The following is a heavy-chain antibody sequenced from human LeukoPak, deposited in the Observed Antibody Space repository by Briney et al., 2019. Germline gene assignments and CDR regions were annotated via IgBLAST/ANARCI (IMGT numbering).Heavy chain of an antibody. CDR1: RYTFTSYD. Sequence: ASVKVSCKASRYTFTSYDINWVRQAPGQGLEWMGWMNPNSGNPGYAQKFQGRHTMTRNTSIRTAYMELSSLRSEDTAVYYCARGPPVGSSWFNYFDHWGQGTLVSVPS. D-gene: IGHD6-13*01. V-gene: IGHV1-8*01. J-gene: IGHJ4*02. CDR2: MNPNSGNP. CDR3: ARGPPVGSSWFNYFDH.